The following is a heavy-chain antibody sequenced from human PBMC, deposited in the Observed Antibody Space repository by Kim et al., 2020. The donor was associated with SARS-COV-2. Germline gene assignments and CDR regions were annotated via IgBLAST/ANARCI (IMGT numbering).Heavy chain of an antibody. CDR3: ARDRTRIVAVAGKVDDYYYGMDV. J-gene: IGHJ6*02. CDR2: ICAYNGNT. V-gene: IGHV1-18*01. Sequence: ASVKVSCKASGYTFTSYGISWVRQAPGQGLEWMGWICAYNGNTNYAQKLQGRVTMTTDISTSTAYMQLRSLRSDDTAVYYCARDRTRIVAVAGKVDDYYYGMDVWGQGTTVTVSS. D-gene: IGHD6-19*01. CDR1: GYTFTSYG.